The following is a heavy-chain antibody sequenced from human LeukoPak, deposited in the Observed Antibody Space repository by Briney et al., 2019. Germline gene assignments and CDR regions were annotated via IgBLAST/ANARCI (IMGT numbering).Heavy chain of an antibody. J-gene: IGHJ4*02. V-gene: IGHV4-30-2*01. D-gene: IGHD5-18*01. Sequence: SESLSLTCAVSGGSISSGGYSWSWIRQPPGKGLEWIGYIYHSGSTSYNPSLKSRVTISVGRSKNQFSLKLSSVTAADTAVYYCARGAGYSYGLTIIDYWGQGTLVTVSS. CDR1: GGSISSGGYS. CDR2: IYHSGST. CDR3: ARGAGYSYGLTIIDY.